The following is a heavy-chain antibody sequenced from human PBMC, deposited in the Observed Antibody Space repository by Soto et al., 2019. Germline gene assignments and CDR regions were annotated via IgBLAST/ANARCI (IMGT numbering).Heavy chain of an antibody. V-gene: IGHV3-21*01. D-gene: IGHD3-10*01. J-gene: IGHJ6*02. CDR1: GFTFSSYS. CDR3: ARDGVRGVNPYYYYGMYV. Sequence: GGSLRLSCAASGFTFSSYSMNWVRQSPGKGLEWVSSISSSSSYIYYADSVKGRFTISRDNAKNSLYLQMNSLRAEDTAVYYCARDGVRGVNPYYYYGMYVWGQGTTVTVSS. CDR2: ISSSSSYI.